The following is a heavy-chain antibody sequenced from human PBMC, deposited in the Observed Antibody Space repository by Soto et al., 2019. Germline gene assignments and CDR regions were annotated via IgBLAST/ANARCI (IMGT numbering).Heavy chain of an antibody. D-gene: IGHD3-10*01. CDR2: IYWDDDK. CDR3: AHSSKMGPDDGITMVRGYYFDY. J-gene: IGHJ4*02. CDR1: GFSLSTSGVG. Sequence: QITLKESGPTLVKPTQTLTLTCTFSGFSLSTSGVGVGWIRQPPGKALEWLALIYWDDDKRYSPSLKSRLTTTKDTSKNQVVLTMTNMDPVDTATYYCAHSSKMGPDDGITMVRGYYFDYWGQGTLVTVSS. V-gene: IGHV2-5*02.